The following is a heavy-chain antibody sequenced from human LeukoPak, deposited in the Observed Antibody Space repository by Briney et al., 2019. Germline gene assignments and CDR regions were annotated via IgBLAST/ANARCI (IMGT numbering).Heavy chain of an antibody. V-gene: IGHV3-48*01. J-gene: IGHJ5*02. D-gene: IGHD2-2*01. CDR3: ARGQIVVVPAARNWFDP. CDR1: GFTFSSYS. Sequence: GGSLRLSCAASGFTFSSYSMNWVRQAPGKGLEWVSYISSSSSTIYYADSVKGRFTISRDNAKNSLYLQMNSLRAEDTAVYYCARGQIVVVPAARNWFDPWGRGTLVTVSS. CDR2: ISSSSSTI.